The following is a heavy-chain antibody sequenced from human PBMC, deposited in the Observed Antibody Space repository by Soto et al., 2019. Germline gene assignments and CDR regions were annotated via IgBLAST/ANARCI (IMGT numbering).Heavy chain of an antibody. CDR3: ARDGGGESSGSTHYYYYGMDV. CDR2: ISSSSSPI. Sequence: EVQLVESGGGLVQPGGSLRLSCAASGFTFSTYSVNWVRQAPGKGLEWVSYISSSSSPIYYADSVKGRFTISRDNAKNSVYLQMNSLGDADTAVYYCARDGGGESSGSTHYYYYGMDVWGRGTPVTVSS. CDR1: GFTFSTYS. V-gene: IGHV3-48*02. J-gene: IGHJ6*02. D-gene: IGHD3-22*01.